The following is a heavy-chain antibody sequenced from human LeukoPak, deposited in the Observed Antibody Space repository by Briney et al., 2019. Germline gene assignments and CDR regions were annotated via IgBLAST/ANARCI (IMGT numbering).Heavy chain of an antibody. J-gene: IGHJ3*02. CDR1: GGSISSSNW. CDR3: ARDRSKWGSSTRGSGDFDI. CDR2: IYHSGST. V-gene: IGHV4-4*02. D-gene: IGHD2-2*01. Sequence: SETLSLTCAVSGGSISSSNWWSWVRQPPGKGLEWIGEIYHSGSTNYNPSLESRVTISVDKSKNQFSLKLSSVTAADTAVYYCARDRSKWGSSTRGSGDFDIWGQGTMVTVSS.